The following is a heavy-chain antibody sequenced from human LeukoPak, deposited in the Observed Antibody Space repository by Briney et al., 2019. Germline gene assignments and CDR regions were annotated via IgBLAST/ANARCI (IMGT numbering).Heavy chain of an antibody. Sequence: GGSLRLSCAASGFTFSDYYMSWIRQAPGKGLEWVSYISSSGSIIYYADSVKGRFTISRDNAKNSLYLQMNSLRAEDTAVYYCARGATIPGDYYYYGMDVWGQGTTVTVSS. CDR1: GFTFSDYY. CDR2: ISSSGSII. D-gene: IGHD5-12*01. J-gene: IGHJ6*02. CDR3: ARGATIPGDYYYYGMDV. V-gene: IGHV3-11*01.